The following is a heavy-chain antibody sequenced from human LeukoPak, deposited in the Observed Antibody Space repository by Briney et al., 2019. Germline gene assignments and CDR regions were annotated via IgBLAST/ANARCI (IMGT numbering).Heavy chain of an antibody. V-gene: IGHV4-34*01. CDR2: INHSGST. Sequence: SETLSLTCAVYGGSFSGYYWSWIRQPPGKGLEWIGEINHSGSTNYNPSLKSRVTISVDTSKNQFSLKLSSVTAADTAVYYCARAGYYSGSGSYREDYWGQGTLVTVSS. CDR1: GGSFSGYY. D-gene: IGHD3-10*01. J-gene: IGHJ4*02. CDR3: ARAGYYSGSGSYREDY.